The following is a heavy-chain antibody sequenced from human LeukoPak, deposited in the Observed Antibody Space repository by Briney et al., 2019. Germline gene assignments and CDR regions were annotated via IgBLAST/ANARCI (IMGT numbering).Heavy chain of an antibody. D-gene: IGHD3-10*01. V-gene: IGHV1-2*02. CDR2: INPNSGGT. CDR3: ARGPMVRGANDY. Sequence: ASVKVSCKASGYTFTGYYMHWVRQASGQGLEWMGWINPNSGGTNYAQKFQGRVTMTRDTSISTAYMELSRLRSDDTAVYYCARGPMVRGANDYWGQGTLVTVSS. J-gene: IGHJ4*02. CDR1: GYTFTGYY.